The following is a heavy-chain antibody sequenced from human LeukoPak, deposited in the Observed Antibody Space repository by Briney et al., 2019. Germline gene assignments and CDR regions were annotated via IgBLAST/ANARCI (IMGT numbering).Heavy chain of an antibody. CDR3: AKGSSSWPSPFDY. V-gene: IGHV3-43*01. Sequence: GGSLRLSCAASGFTFADYTMHWVRQAAGKGLEWVSLINWDGGRTYYADSMKGRFAISRDNSKNSLYLQMNTLRAEDTALYYCAKGSSSWPSPFDYWGQGTLVTVSS. CDR2: INWDGGRT. D-gene: IGHD6-13*01. CDR1: GFTFADYT. J-gene: IGHJ4*02.